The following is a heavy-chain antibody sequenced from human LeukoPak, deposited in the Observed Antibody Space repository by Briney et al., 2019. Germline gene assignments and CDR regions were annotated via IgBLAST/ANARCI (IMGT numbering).Heavy chain of an antibody. J-gene: IGHJ6*03. V-gene: IGHV3-48*01. Sequence: GGSLRLSCVASGFTFSSYSMNWVRQAPGKGLEWVSYISGSSGTIYYADSVKGRFTISRDNAKNSLYLQMNSLRAEDTAVYYCAKQTTDYYYYMDVWGKGTTVTVSS. CDR3: AKQTTDYYYYMDV. CDR1: GFTFSSYS. CDR2: ISGSSGTI. D-gene: IGHD1-14*01.